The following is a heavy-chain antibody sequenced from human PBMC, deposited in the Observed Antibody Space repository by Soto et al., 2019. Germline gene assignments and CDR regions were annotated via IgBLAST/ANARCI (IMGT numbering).Heavy chain of an antibody. V-gene: IGHV6-1*01. Sequence: PPQTLPLTCAISGDSVSSNSAAWNCIRQSPSRGLEWLGRTYYRSKWLNEYAVSVKSRLTVNPDTFKNHFSLQLTSVTPEDTAVYYCARAPGYFYGLDGWVQGTRVTVSS. J-gene: IGHJ6*02. CDR3: ARAPGYFYGLDG. CDR1: GDSVSSNSAA. CDR2: TYYRSKWLN.